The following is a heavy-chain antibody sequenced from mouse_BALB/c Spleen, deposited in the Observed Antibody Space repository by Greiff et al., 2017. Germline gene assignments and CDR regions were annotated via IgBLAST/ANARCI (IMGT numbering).Heavy chain of an antibody. D-gene: IGHD2-4*01. CDR3: ARSGGLPAWFAY. CDR2: IDPSDSET. V-gene: IGHV1S126*01. CDR1: GYSFTSYW. Sequence: VQLQQSGPQLVRPGASVKISCKASGYSFTSYWMHWVKHRPGQGLEWIGVIDPSDSETRLNQKFKDKATLTVDKSSSTAYMQLKSLTSEDSAVYYCARSGGLPAWFAYWGQGTLVTVSA. J-gene: IGHJ3*01.